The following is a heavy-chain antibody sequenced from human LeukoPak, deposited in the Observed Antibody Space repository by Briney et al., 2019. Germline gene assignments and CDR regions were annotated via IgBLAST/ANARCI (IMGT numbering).Heavy chain of an antibody. V-gene: IGHV3-23*01. CDR2: ISGSGGST. CDR3: ARRAGAYSHPYDY. Sequence: GGSLRLSCAASGFTFSSYAMSWVRQAPGKGLEWVSAISGSGGSTYYADSVKGRFTISGDNSKNTLYLQMNSLRAEDTAVYYCARRAGAYSHPYDYWGQGTLVTVSS. D-gene: IGHD4/OR15-4a*01. CDR1: GFTFSSYA. J-gene: IGHJ4*02.